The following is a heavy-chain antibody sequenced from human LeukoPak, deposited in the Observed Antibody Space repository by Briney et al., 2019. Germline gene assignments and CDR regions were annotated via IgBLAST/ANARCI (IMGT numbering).Heavy chain of an antibody. CDR2: FDPDDGET. D-gene: IGHD2-2*01. CDR1: GYTLTDLS. Sequence: ASVTVSCTVSGYTLTDLSIHWVRRAPGRGLEWMGGFDPDDGETIYAQKFQGRVTMTEDTSTDTAYMELSSLRSEDTAMYYCAADLASSTGIKRGYWGQGTLVTVSS. V-gene: IGHV1-24*01. CDR3: AADLASSTGIKRGY. J-gene: IGHJ4*02.